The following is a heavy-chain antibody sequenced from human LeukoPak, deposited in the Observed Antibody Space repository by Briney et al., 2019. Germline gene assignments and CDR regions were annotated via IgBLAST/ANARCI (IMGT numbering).Heavy chain of an antibody. CDR3: ARDSTPYYYGSGSYPDY. CDR1: AYTFTTYR. J-gene: IGHJ4*02. V-gene: IGHV1-18*01. D-gene: IGHD3-10*01. CDR2: ISAYNGNT. Sequence: GASVKVSCKASAYTFTTYRISWVRQAPGQRLEWMGWISAYNGNTNYAQKLHGRVTMNTDTSTSTAYMELRSLRSDDTAVYYCARDSTPYYYGSGSYPDYWGQGTLVTVSS.